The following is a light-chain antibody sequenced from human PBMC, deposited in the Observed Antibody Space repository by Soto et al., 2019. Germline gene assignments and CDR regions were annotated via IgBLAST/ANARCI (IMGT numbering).Light chain of an antibody. CDR3: QQRNIWPPVT. Sequence: EIVLPQSPATLSLSPGERATLSCRASPSVANFVAWYQKKPGQAPRLLIYGAFNRATGIPARFSGSGSGTDFTLTISSLEPEDSAVYDCQQRNIWPPVTFGHGTRLEIK. J-gene: IGKJ5*01. CDR2: GAF. V-gene: IGKV3-11*01. CDR1: PSVANF.